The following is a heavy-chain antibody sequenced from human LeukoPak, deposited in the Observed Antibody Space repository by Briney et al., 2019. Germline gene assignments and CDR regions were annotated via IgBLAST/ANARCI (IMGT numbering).Heavy chain of an antibody. D-gene: IGHD2-2*01. CDR3: ARDHRYCSSTSCPERYYGMDF. Sequence: SERLSLTCTVSGGSISSHYWSWIRQPPGKGLEWIGYIYYSGSTNYNPSLKSRVTISVHTCKNQFSLKLSSVTAADTAVYYSARDHRYCSSTSCPERYYGMDFWAQGPMVTVSS. J-gene: IGHJ6*02. CDR1: GGSISSHY. V-gene: IGHV4-59*11. CDR2: IYYSGST.